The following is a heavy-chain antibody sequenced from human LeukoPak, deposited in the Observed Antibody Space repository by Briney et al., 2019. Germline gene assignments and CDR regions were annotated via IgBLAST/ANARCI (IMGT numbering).Heavy chain of an antibody. Sequence: GQSSRHTISICSVQCRGRAPVQGVDGMGWISAYNGNTNYAQKLQGRVTMTTDTSTSTAYMELRSLRSDDTAVYYCARGYSYGYFDYWGQGTLVTVSS. CDR3: ARGYSYGYFDY. D-gene: IGHD5-18*01. CDR1: RHTISICS. J-gene: IGHJ4*02. CDR2: ISAYNGNT. V-gene: IGHV1-18*04.